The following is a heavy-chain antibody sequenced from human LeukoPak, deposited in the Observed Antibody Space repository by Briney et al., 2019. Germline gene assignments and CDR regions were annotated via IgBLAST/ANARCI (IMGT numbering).Heavy chain of an antibody. CDR3: ARSAIQLWMIDY. CDR1: GYSISSGYY. CDR2: IYHSGST. Sequence: SETLSLTCTVSGYSISSGYYWGWIRQPPGQGLEWIGSIYHSGSTYYNPSLKSRVTISVDTSKNQFSLKLSSVTAADTAVYYCARSAIQLWMIDYWGQGTLVTVSS. D-gene: IGHD5-18*01. J-gene: IGHJ4*02. V-gene: IGHV4-38-2*02.